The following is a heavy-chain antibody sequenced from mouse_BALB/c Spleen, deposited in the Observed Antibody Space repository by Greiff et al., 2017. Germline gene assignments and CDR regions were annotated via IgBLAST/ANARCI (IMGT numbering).Heavy chain of an antibody. D-gene: IGHD1-1*01. CDR1: GFTFSSYA. J-gene: IGHJ2*01. CDR3: ARSVYYGSGYFDY. CDR2: ISSGGST. V-gene: IGHV5-6-5*01. Sequence: EVHLVESGGGLVKPGGSLKLSCAASGFTFSSYAMSWVRQTPEKRLEWVASISSGGSTYYPDSVKGRFTISRDNAKNTLFLQMTSLRSEDTAMYYCARSVYYGSGYFDYWGQGTTLTVSA.